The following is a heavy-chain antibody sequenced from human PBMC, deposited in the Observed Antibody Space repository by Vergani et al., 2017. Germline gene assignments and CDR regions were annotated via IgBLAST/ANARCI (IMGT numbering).Heavy chain of an antibody. Sequence: EVQLLESGGGLVQPGGSLRLSCAASGFTFSSYAMSWVRQAPGKGLEWVSGISWNSGSIGYADSVKGRFTISRDNAKNSLYLQMNSLRAEDTALYYCAKGLTIAVAGTPFHDAFDIWGQGTMVTVSS. CDR1: GFTFSSYA. CDR3: AKGLTIAVAGTPFHDAFDI. V-gene: IGHV3-9*01. CDR2: ISWNSGSI. D-gene: IGHD6-19*01. J-gene: IGHJ3*02.